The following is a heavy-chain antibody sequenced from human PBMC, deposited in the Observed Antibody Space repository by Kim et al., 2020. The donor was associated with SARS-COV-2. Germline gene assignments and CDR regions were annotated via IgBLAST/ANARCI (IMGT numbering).Heavy chain of an antibody. D-gene: IGHD6-13*01. J-gene: IGHJ4*02. V-gene: IGHV3-9*01. CDR3: AKEGSSSWYYFDY. Sequence: GCADSVKGRFTISRDNAKNSLYLQMNSLRAEDTALYYYAKEGSSSWYYFDYWGQGTLVTVSS.